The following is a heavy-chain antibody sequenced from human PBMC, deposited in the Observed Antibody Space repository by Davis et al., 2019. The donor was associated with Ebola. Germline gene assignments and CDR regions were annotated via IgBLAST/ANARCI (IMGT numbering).Heavy chain of an antibody. J-gene: IGHJ4*02. V-gene: IGHV2-26*01. CDR3: ARIVRYDSSGYYNY. Sequence: SGPTLVKPPATFTLTCTDARFALSKARMGVRWIRQPPAKALEWHAHIFSNDEKSYSTSLKSRLTISKDTSKSQVVLTMTNMEPVDTATYYCARIVRYDSSGYYNYWGQGTLVTVTS. D-gene: IGHD3-22*01. CDR1: RFALSKARMG. CDR2: IFSNDEK.